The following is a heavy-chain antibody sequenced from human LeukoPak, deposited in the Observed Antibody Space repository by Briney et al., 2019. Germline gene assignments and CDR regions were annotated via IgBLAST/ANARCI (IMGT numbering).Heavy chain of an antibody. CDR2: NSQGRHT. CDR3: ASHMAVPGTRGFDD. J-gene: IGHJ4*02. Sequence: PSETLSLTCAVHGGSFSGYYWSWIHQPPGKGLERLGENSQGRHTDYHPPPKSPVSISLDTCKNQLSPKPSSVTAADTAVYYCASHMAVPGTRGFDDWGQGIPVTVSS. V-gene: IGHV4-34*01. CDR1: GGSFSGYY. D-gene: IGHD6-19*01.